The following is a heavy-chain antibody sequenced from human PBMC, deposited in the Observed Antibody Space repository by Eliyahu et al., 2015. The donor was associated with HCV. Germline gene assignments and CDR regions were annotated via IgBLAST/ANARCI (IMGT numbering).Heavy chain of an antibody. J-gene: IGHJ3*02. CDR3: AREYSSGWSAGFDI. V-gene: IGHV1-2*02. CDR1: GYTFIDXY. D-gene: IGHD6-19*01. CDR2: INPNSGVT. Sequence: QVQLVQSGSEVKKPGASVKXSCXXSGYTFIDXYIDXVRQAPGQGLEWMGRINPNSGVTDYAQNFQGRVTMTRDTSISIAYLELSSLSSDDTAVYYCAREYSSGWSAGFDIWGQGTTVTVSS.